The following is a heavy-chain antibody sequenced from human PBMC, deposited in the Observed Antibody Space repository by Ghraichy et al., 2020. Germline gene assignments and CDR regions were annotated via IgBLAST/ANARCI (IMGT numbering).Heavy chain of an antibody. CDR2: IDWDDDK. V-gene: IGHV2-70*17. J-gene: IGHJ6*02. Sequence: SGPTLVKPTQNLTLTCTFSGVSVNTRGMCVSWIRQPPGKALEWLARIDWDDDKFYNKSLKTRVTISKDTAKNQVVLPMTNMDPVDTGTYICARMAGVGGASFGYNNGLDVWGQGTTVTVS. CDR1: GVSVNTRGMC. CDR3: ARMAGVGGASFGYNNGLDV. D-gene: IGHD3-16*01.